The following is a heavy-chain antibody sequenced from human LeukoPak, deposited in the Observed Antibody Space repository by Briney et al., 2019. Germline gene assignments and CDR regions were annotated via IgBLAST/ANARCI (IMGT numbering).Heavy chain of an antibody. CDR2: INHSGST. Sequence: KPSETLSLTCAVYGGSFSGYYWSWIRQPPGKGLEWIGEINHSGSTNYNPSLKSRVTISVDTSKNQFSLKLSSVTAADTAVYYCARLRYSSSWSSYWGQGTLVTVSS. CDR1: GGSFSGYY. CDR3: ARLRYSSSWSSY. V-gene: IGHV4-34*01. D-gene: IGHD6-13*01. J-gene: IGHJ4*02.